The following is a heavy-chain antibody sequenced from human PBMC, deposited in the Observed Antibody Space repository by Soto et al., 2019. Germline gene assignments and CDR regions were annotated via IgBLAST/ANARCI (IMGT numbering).Heavy chain of an antibody. CDR3: ARGREDIVVVPAASAFDI. CDR2: INHSGST. CDR1: GGSFSGYY. J-gene: IGHJ3*02. Sequence: SETLSLTCAVYGGSFSGYYWSWIRQPPGKGLEWIGEINHSGSTNYNPSLKSRVTISVDTSKNQFSLKLSSVTAADTAVYYCARGREDIVVVPAASAFDIWGRGTMVTVSS. D-gene: IGHD2-2*01. V-gene: IGHV4-34*01.